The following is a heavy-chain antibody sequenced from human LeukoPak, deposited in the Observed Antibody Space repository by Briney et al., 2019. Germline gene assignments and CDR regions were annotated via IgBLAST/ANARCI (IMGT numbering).Heavy chain of an antibody. CDR3: ATAGQYRFDN. V-gene: IGHV3-74*01. Sequence: GGSLRLSCAASGFTFSTFWMHWVRQAPGEGPVWVSRINNDGSTTNYADSVKGRFTISRDNAKNTLYLQMNSLTDDDTAAYYCATAGQYRFDNWGQGTLVTVSS. CDR2: INNDGSTT. CDR1: GFTFSTFW. D-gene: IGHD6-19*01. J-gene: IGHJ5*02.